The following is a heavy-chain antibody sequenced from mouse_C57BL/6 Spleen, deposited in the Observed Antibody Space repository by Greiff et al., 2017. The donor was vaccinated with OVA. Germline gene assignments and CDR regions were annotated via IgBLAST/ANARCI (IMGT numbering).Heavy chain of an antibody. CDR2: INPNNGGT. J-gene: IGHJ4*01. V-gene: IGHV1-18*01. D-gene: IGHD1-1*01. CDR3: ARSRIYYYGSSYGDYAMDY. CDR1: GSTFTDYN. Sequence: VQLQQSGPELVKPGASVKIPCTASGSTFTDYNMHWVKQSPGQSLAWIGDINPNNGGTIYNQKFKGKATLTVDKSSRTAYMEPRSLTSDDTAVYYCARSRIYYYGSSYGDYAMDYGGQGTSVTVSS.